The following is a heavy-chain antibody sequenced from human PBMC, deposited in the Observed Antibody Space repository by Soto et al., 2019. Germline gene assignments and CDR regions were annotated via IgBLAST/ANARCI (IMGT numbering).Heavy chain of an antibody. V-gene: IGHV3-23*01. Sequence: GGSLRLSCAASGFTFSSYAMSWVRQAPGEGLEWVSAISGSGGSTYYADSVKGRFTISRDNSKNTLYLQMNSLRAEDTAVYYCAKDGSCFYSPGSCYYCYGIAVWGQRTTVPVSS. CDR2: ISGSGGST. CDR3: AKDGSCFYSPGSCYYCYGIAV. J-gene: IGHJ6*02. CDR1: GFTFSSYA. D-gene: IGHD3-22*01.